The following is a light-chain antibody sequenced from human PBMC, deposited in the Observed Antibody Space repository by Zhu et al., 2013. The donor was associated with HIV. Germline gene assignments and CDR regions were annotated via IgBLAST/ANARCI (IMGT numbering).Light chain of an antibody. J-gene: IGKJ1*01. CDR3: HQYYRTPQT. CDR1: QSVLYSSDNRNY. Sequence: IVMTQSPDSLAVSLGETATINCKSSQSVLYSSDNRNYLAWYQQRPGQPPKLLIFWASTRESGVPDRFSGSGSGTDFTLTISSLQAEDVAVYYCHQYYRTPQTFGQGTKVEVK. CDR2: WAS. V-gene: IGKV4-1*01.